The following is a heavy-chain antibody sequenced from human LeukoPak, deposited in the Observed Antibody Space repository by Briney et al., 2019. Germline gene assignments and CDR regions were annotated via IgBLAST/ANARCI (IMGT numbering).Heavy chain of an antibody. CDR2: IRNNGGDT. D-gene: IGHD2-15*01. J-gene: IGHJ5*02. CDR1: GFTFSNYS. V-gene: IGHV3-23*01. CDR3: AKGGYTTWLDP. Sequence: GGSLRLSCAASGFTFSNYSMSWVGQAPGKGLEWVSTIRNNGGDTYYADSVKGRFTISRDNSKNTLYLEMNSLRAEDTAVYYCAKGGYTTWLDPWGQGTLVTVSS.